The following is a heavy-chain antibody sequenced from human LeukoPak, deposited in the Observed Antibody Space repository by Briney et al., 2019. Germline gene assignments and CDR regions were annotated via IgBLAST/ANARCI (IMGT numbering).Heavy chain of an antibody. CDR1: GGSISSSSYY. D-gene: IGHD2-2*01. V-gene: IGHV4-39*07. Sequence: SETLSLTCTVSGGSISSSSYYWGWIRQPPGKGLEWIGSIYYSGSTYYNPSLKSRVTISVDTSKNQFSLKLSSVTAADTAVYYCATAHCSSTSCYDYWGQGTLVTVSS. CDR2: IYYSGST. J-gene: IGHJ4*02. CDR3: ATAHCSSTSCYDY.